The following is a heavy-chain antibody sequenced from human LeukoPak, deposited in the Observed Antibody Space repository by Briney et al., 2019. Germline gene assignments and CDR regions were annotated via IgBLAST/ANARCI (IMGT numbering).Heavy chain of an antibody. Sequence: PGGSLRLSCAASGFTFSSYAMHWVRQAPGKGLEWVAVISYDGSNKYYADSVKGRFTISRDNSKNTLYLQMNSLRAEDTAVYYCARDPTAAHRSAFDPWGQGTLVTVSS. CDR3: ARDPTAAHRSAFDP. J-gene: IGHJ5*02. CDR2: ISYDGSNK. CDR1: GFTFSSYA. V-gene: IGHV3-30*04.